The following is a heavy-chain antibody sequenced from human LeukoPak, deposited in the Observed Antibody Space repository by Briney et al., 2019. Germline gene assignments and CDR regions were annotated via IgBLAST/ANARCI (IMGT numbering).Heavy chain of an antibody. Sequence: SETLSLTCTVSGGSFSFYFWHWIRQPPGEGLDWIGGIDNRGSTQYKPSLRSRGIISNDTSVNNFSLKLTSVTAADTAVYFCARDSDSGFQWGQGMLVTVSS. J-gene: IGHJ4*02. V-gene: IGHV4-34*01. CDR1: GGSFSFYF. CDR3: ARDSDSGFQ. D-gene: IGHD3-16*01. CDR2: IDNRGST.